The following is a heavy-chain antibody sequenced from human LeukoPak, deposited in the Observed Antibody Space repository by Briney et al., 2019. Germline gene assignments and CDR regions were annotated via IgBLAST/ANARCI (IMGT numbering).Heavy chain of an antibody. CDR2: INPNSGGT. V-gene: IGHV1-2*02. D-gene: IGHD3-3*01. CDR3: ARPNEWLLGGDFDY. Sequence: GASVKVSCKVSGYTLTELSMHWVRQAPGQGLEWMGWINPNSGGTNYAQKFQGRVTMTRDTSISTAYMELSRLRSDDTAVYYCARPNEWLLGGDFDYWGQGTLVTVSS. J-gene: IGHJ4*02. CDR1: GYTLTELS.